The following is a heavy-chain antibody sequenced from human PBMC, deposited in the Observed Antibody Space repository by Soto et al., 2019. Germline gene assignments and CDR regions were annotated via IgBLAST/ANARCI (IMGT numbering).Heavy chain of an antibody. V-gene: IGHV3-72*01. D-gene: IGHD3-3*01. CDR3: ARVWSGYPGGVFDY. Sequence: EVQLVESGGGLVQPGGSLRLSCAASGFTFSDHYMDWVRQAPGKGLEWVGRIKNKANSYTAEYAASVRGRFTISRDDSKNSLYLQMNSLKTEDTALYYCARVWSGYPGGVFDYWGQGTLVTVSS. CDR1: GFTFSDHY. J-gene: IGHJ4*02. CDR2: IKNKANSYTA.